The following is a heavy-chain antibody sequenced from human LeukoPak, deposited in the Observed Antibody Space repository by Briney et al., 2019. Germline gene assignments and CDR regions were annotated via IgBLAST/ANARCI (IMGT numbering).Heavy chain of an antibody. D-gene: IGHD6-13*01. Sequence: ASVKVSCKASGYTFTSYDINWVRQATGQGLEWMGWMNPNSGNTGYAQKFQGRVTMTMNTSISTAYMELSSLRSEDTAVYYCARGTGYSSSWYYYYGMDVWGQGTTVTVSS. V-gene: IGHV1-8*01. CDR2: MNPNSGNT. J-gene: IGHJ6*02. CDR3: ARGTGYSSSWYYYYGMDV. CDR1: GYTFTSYD.